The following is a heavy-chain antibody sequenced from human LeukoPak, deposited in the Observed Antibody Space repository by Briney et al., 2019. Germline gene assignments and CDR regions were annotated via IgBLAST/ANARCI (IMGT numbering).Heavy chain of an antibody. V-gene: IGHV4-30-2*01. CDR3: ARVTVTTSFDI. Sequence: TTSQTLSLTCAVSGGSISSGGYYWSWIRQPPGQGLEWIGYIYHSGSTYYNPSLKSRVTISVDRSKNQFSLKLSSVTAADTAVYYCARVTVTTSFDIWGQGTMVTVSS. J-gene: IGHJ3*02. CDR2: IYHSGST. D-gene: IGHD4-17*01. CDR1: GGSISSGGYY.